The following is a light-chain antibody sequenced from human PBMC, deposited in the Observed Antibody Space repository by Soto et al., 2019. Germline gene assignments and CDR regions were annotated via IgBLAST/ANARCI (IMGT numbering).Light chain of an antibody. Sequence: QSVLTQPASVSGSPGQSITISCTGASSDIGGYNYVSWYQHHPGKAPKLLIYEVINRPSGVSNRFSGSKSGKTASLTISGLQAEDEADYYCSSYTTYGTHFYVFGTGTKVTVL. CDR3: SSYTTYGTHFYV. J-gene: IGLJ1*01. CDR1: SSDIGGYNY. V-gene: IGLV2-14*01. CDR2: EVI.